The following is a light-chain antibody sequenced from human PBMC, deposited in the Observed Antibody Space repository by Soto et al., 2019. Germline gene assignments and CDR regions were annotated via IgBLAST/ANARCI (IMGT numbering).Light chain of an antibody. Sequence: VVLTQSPVTLSLSPGERATLSCRASQSVSRDYLAWYQQKPGQAPRLLIYGASSRDTGIPDRFSGSGSGTDFTLTISRLEPEDFPVYYCQQYGSSGTFGQGTKVDIK. CDR1: QSVSRDY. CDR2: GAS. J-gene: IGKJ1*01. V-gene: IGKV3-20*01. CDR3: QQYGSSGT.